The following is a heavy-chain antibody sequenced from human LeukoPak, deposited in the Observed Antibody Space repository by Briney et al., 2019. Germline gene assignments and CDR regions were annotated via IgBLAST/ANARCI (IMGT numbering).Heavy chain of an antibody. D-gene: IGHD1-7*01. CDR1: GYSFTSYW. CDR3: ARHGGTGTTHYYYYYMDV. V-gene: IGHV5-51*01. Sequence: GESLKISCQGSGYSFTSYWIGWVRQMPGKGLEWMGIIYPGDSDTRYSPSFQGQVTISADKSISTAYLQWSSLKASDTAMYYCARHGGTGTTHYYYYYMDVWGKGTTVTVSS. CDR2: IYPGDSDT. J-gene: IGHJ6*03.